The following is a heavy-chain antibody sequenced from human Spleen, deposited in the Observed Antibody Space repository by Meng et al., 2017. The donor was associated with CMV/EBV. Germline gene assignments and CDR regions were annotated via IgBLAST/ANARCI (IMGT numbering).Heavy chain of an antibody. V-gene: IGHV4-34*09. Sequence: LRLSCAVYGGSFSGYYWSWIRQPPGKGLEWIGEINHSGSTYYNPSLKSRVTISVDTSKNQFSLKLSSVTAADTAVYYCASSVVVIAYDAFDIWGQGTMVTVSS. CDR2: INHSGST. CDR1: GGSFSGYY. J-gene: IGHJ3*02. D-gene: IGHD2-21*01. CDR3: ASSVVVIAYDAFDI.